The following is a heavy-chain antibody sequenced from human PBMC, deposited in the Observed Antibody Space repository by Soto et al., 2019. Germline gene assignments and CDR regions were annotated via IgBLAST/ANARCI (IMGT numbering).Heavy chain of an antibody. CDR2: IHYSGST. V-gene: IGHV4-39*01. D-gene: IGHD3-22*01. J-gene: IGHJ4*02. Sequence: QLQLQESGPGLVKPSETLSLTCTVSGDSVTISDYYWGWIRQPPVKGLEWIGSIHYSGSTYYNPSLKSRVTISGDTSKKQFSLKLTSVTAADAAVYYCAAHDSGGYYAEYWGQGTLVTVSA. CDR3: AAHDSGGYYAEY. CDR1: GDSVTISDYY.